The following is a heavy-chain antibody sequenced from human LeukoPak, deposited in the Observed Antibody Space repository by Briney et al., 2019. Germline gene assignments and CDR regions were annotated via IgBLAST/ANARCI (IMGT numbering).Heavy chain of an antibody. D-gene: IGHD6-25*01. CDR3: ARGEAGSFDY. J-gene: IGHJ4*02. Sequence: ASVKFSCKASGGTFSSYAISCVRQAPGQGLEWMGRIIPILGIANYAQKFQGRVTITADKSTSTAYMELSSLRSEDTAVYYCARGEAGSFDYWGQGTLVTVSS. CDR1: GGTFSSYA. CDR2: IIPILGIA. V-gene: IGHV1-69*04.